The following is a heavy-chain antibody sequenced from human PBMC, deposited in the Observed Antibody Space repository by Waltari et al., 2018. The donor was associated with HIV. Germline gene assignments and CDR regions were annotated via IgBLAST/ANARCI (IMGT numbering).Heavy chain of an antibody. V-gene: IGHV4-39*01. Sequence: QLQLQESGPRLVKPSETLSLTCTVSGGSISSSSYYWGWIRQPPGKGLEWIGNIYYSGSTYYNPPLKSRVTISVDTSKNQFSLKLNSVTAADTAVYYCARTVYPVYSSSPYFDYWGQGTLVTVSS. CDR2: IYYSGST. J-gene: IGHJ4*02. CDR3: ARTVYPVYSSSPYFDY. CDR1: GGSISSSSYY. D-gene: IGHD6-6*01.